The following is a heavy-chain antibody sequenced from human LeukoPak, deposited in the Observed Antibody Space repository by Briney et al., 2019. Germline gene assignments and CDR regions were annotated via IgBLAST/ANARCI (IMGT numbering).Heavy chain of an antibody. D-gene: IGHD2-2*01. Sequence: ASVKVSCKASGYTFTSYDINWVRQAPGQGLEWMGWMNPNSGNTGYAQKFQGRVTMTRNTSISTAYMQLSSLTSEDTAVYYCSRDKNSGECVSNSCYGVWALDIWGQGTMVTVSS. CDR2: MNPNSGNT. CDR3: SRDKNSGECVSNSCYGVWALDI. J-gene: IGHJ3*02. CDR1: GYTFTSYD. V-gene: IGHV1-8*01.